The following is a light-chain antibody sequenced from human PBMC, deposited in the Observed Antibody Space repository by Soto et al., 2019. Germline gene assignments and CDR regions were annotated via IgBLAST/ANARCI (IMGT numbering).Light chain of an antibody. V-gene: IGKV4-1*01. CDR1: QGLLYSSNNKNY. CDR3: QQYFATPIT. J-gene: IGKJ5*01. CDR2: WAS. Sequence: DLLMTPSSDALSVSLGERATINCTSGQGLLYSSNNKNYLAWYQQRPGQPPELLFYWASTRESGVPDRFSGSGSGTDFALTISSLRAEDVAVYYCQQYFATPITCGQGTRL.